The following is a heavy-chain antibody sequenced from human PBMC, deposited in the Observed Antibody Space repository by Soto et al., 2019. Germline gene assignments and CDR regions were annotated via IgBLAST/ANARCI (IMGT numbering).Heavy chain of an antibody. V-gene: IGHV1-2*02. J-gene: IGHJ3*02. CDR2: INPNSGGT. CDR1: GYTFTGYY. Sequence: ASVKVSCKASGYTFTGYYMHWVRQAPGQGLEWMGWINPNSGGTNYAQKFQGRVTMTRDTSISTAYMELSRLRSDDTAVYYCARFWATVTAFDVFDICGQGTMVIV. D-gene: IGHD4-17*01. CDR3: ARFWATVTAFDVFDI.